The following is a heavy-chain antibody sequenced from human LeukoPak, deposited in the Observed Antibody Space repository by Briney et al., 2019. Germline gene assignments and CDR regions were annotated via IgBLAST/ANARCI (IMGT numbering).Heavy chain of an antibody. V-gene: IGHV4-39*01. J-gene: IGHJ5*02. CDR2: FNYSVAT. D-gene: IGHD2-21*01. Sequence: SEALLLSFRVPVAPINNFIDSSGPCPQPPVKGIEQLGRFNYSVATYYNASLNSRVTISVDTSETQHPQQGHSVTAADSAVYYCARHKGTEVAIPPLLDHWGQGTLVTVSS. CDR3: ARHKGTEVAIPPLLDH. CDR1: VAPINNFIDS.